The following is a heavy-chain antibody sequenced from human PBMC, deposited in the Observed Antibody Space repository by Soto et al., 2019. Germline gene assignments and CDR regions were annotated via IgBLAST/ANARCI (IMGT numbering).Heavy chain of an antibody. CDR3: ARERGSYGDYDWDY. CDR2: ISAYNGNT. CDR1: GYTFTSYG. Sequence: ASVKVSCKASGYTFTSYGISWVRQAPGQGLEWMGWISAYNGNTNYAQKLQGRVTMTTDTSTSTAYMELRSLRSDDTAVYYCARERGSYGDYDWDYWGQGTLVTVSS. J-gene: IGHJ4*02. V-gene: IGHV1-18*04. D-gene: IGHD4-17*01.